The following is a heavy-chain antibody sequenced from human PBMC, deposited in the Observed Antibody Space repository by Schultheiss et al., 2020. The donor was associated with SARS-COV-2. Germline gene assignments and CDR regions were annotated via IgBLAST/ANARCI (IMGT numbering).Heavy chain of an antibody. Sequence: SETLSLTCTVSGGSISSGGYYWSWIRQPPGKGLEWIGYIYYSGSTYYNPSLKSRVTISVDTSKNQFSLKLSSVTAADTAVYYCARVMGLELPLVDYWGQGTLVTVSS. CDR3: ARVMGLELPLVDY. CDR2: IYYSGST. CDR1: GGSISSGGYY. D-gene: IGHD1-7*01. V-gene: IGHV4-31*03. J-gene: IGHJ4*02.